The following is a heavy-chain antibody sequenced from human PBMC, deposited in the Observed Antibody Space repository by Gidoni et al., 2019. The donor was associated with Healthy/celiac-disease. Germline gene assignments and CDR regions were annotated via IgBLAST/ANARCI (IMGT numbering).Heavy chain of an antibody. CDR3: ARDVAAAGAFDY. Sequence: QVQLQESGPGLVKPSETQSLTCTVSGGSISSYYWSWIRQPPGKGLEWIGYIYYSGSTNYNPSLKSRVTISVDTSKNQFSLKLSSVTAADTAVYYCARDVAAAGAFDYWGQGTLVTVSS. D-gene: IGHD6-13*01. CDR2: IYYSGST. J-gene: IGHJ4*02. V-gene: IGHV4-59*01. CDR1: GGSISSYY.